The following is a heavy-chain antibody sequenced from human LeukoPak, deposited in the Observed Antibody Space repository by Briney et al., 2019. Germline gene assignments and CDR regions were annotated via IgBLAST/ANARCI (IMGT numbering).Heavy chain of an antibody. V-gene: IGHV3-7*05. D-gene: IGHD1-1*01. Sequence: GGSLRLSCAASGFTFSSYWMSWVRQAPGKGLEWVANIKQDGSEKYYVDPVKGRFTISRDNAKNSLYLQMNSLRAEDTAVYYCARDSPAGRTYFDYWGQGTLVTVSS. J-gene: IGHJ4*02. CDR1: GFTFSSYW. CDR2: IKQDGSEK. CDR3: ARDSPAGRTYFDY.